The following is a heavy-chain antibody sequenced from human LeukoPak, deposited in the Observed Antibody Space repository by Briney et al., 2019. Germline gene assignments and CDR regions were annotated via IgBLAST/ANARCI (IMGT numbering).Heavy chain of an antibody. CDR1: GGTFSSYA. J-gene: IGHJ6*03. D-gene: IGHD6-6*01. CDR3: AREYIAARRISDYYYYYYMDV. Sequence: SVKVSCKASGGTFSSYAISWVRQAPGQGLEWMGGIIPIFGTANYAQKFQGRVTITADESTSTAYMELSSLRSEDTAVYYCAREYIAARRISDYYYYYYMDVWGKGTTVTVSS. CDR2: IIPIFGTA. V-gene: IGHV1-69*13.